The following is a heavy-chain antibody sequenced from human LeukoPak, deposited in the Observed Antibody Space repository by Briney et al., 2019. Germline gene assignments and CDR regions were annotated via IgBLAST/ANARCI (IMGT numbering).Heavy chain of an antibody. CDR1: GFTFSTHS. Sequence: GGSLRLSCAASGFTFSTHSMNWVRQAPGKGLEWVSGISGSAGGTYYADSVKGRFTTSRDNSKNTLYLQMNSLRAEDTAVYFCAKVVFVLTNLYYFDCWGQGTLITVSS. D-gene: IGHD3-10*01. CDR2: ISGSAGGT. V-gene: IGHV3-23*01. CDR3: AKVVFVLTNLYYFDC. J-gene: IGHJ4*02.